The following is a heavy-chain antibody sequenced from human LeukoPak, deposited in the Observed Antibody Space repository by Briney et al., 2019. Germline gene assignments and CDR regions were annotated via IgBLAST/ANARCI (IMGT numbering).Heavy chain of an antibody. CDR2: IYYSGST. CDR1: GGSFSSYY. V-gene: IGHV4-59*01. Sequence: SETLSLTCTVSGGSFSSYYWSWIRQPPGKGLEWIGYIYYSGSTNYNPSLKSRVTISVDTSKNQFSLKLSSVTAADTAVYYCARAAGLYYYYYMDVWGKGTTVTVSS. CDR3: ARAAGLYYYYYMDV. D-gene: IGHD3-10*01. J-gene: IGHJ6*03.